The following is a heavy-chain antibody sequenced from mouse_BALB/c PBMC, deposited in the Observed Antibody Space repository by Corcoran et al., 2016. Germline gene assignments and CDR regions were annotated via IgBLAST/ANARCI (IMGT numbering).Heavy chain of an antibody. CDR3: AVYYGSSSYYFDY. CDR1: GFNIKDYY. CDR2: IDPENGNT. J-gene: IGHJ2*01. V-gene: IGHV14-1*02. D-gene: IGHD1-1*01. Sequence: EVQLQQSGAELVRPGALVKLSCKASGFNIKDYYMHWVKQRPEQGLEWIGWIDPENGNTIYDPKFQGKANITADTSSNTAYLQLSSLTSDDTAVYYCAVYYGSSSYYFDYWGQGTTLTVSS.